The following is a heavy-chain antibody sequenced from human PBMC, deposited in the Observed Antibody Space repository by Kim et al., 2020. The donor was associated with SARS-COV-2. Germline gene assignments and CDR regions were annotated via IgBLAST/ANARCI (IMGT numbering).Heavy chain of an antibody. CDR3: ARVGVVRGVHYSLDP. CDR1: GGSISSGGYY. V-gene: IGHV4-31*03. Sequence: SETLSLTCTVSGGSISSGGYYWSWIRQHPGKGLEWIGYIYYSGSTYYNPSLKSRVTISVDTSKNQFSLKLSSVTAADTAVYYCARVGVVRGVHYSLDPWGQGTLVTVSS. J-gene: IGHJ5*02. CDR2: IYYSGST. D-gene: IGHD3-10*01.